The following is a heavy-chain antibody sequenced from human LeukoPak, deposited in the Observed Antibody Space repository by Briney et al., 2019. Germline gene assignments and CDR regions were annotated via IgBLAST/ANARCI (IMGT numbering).Heavy chain of an antibody. Sequence: ASVKVSFKASGYTFTGYYMHWVRQPPAQGLEWMGWINPKSGGTNYAQKFQGRLAMTRDTSFSTAYMELSRLRSDDTAVYYCARDGYSSSSSSWFDRWGKGTLVTVA. CDR1: GYTFTGYY. D-gene: IGHD6-6*01. CDR2: INPKSGGT. V-gene: IGHV1-2*02. CDR3: ARDGYSSSSSSWFDR. J-gene: IGHJ5*02.